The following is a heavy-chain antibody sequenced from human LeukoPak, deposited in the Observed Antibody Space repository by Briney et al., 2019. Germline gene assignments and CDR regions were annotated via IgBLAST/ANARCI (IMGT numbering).Heavy chain of an antibody. V-gene: IGHV4-34*01. CDR2: IYYSGST. Sequence: SETLSLTCAVYGGSFSGYYWSWIRQPPGKGLEWIGSIYYSGSTYYNPSLKSRVTISVDTSKNQFSLKLSSVTAADTAVYYCARDLVSMNFDYWGQGTLVTVSS. CDR1: GGSFSGYY. J-gene: IGHJ4*02. D-gene: IGHD5/OR15-5a*01. CDR3: ARDLVSMNFDY.